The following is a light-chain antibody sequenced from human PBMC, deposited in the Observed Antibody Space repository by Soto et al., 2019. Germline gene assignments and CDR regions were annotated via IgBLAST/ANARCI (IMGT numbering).Light chain of an antibody. CDR2: GAS. J-gene: IGKJ1*01. CDR1: QSVSSN. V-gene: IGKV3-15*01. Sequence: EIVMTQSPVTLSMSPVDRVILSCRASQSVSSNLAWYQQSPGQAPRLLIYGASTRATGIPARFSGSGSGKFFTLTISSLQSEDFAVYYCQQYHTWTWTFGLGTKVDIK. CDR3: QQYHTWTWT.